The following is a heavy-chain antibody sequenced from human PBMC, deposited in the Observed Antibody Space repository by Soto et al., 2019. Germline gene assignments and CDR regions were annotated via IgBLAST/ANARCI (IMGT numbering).Heavy chain of an antibody. CDR3: AISQADYDFWSGYGGY. J-gene: IGHJ4*02. Sequence: GGSLRLSCAASGFTFSSYAMSWVRQAPGKGLEWVSAISGSGGSTYYADSVKGRFTISKDNSKNTLYLQMNSLRAEDTAVYYCAISQADYDFWSGYGGYWGQGTLVTVSS. V-gene: IGHV3-23*01. CDR1: GFTFSSYA. D-gene: IGHD3-3*01. CDR2: ISGSGGST.